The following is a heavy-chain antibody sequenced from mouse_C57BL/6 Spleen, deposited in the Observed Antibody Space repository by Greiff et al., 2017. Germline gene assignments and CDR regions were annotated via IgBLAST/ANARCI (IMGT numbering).Heavy chain of an antibody. CDR2: IDPSDSYT. CDR3: ARRYYGSSSHWYFDV. CDR1: GYTFTSYW. V-gene: IGHV1-50*01. J-gene: IGHJ1*03. D-gene: IGHD1-1*01. Sequence: VQLQQPGAELVKPGASVKLSCKASGYTFTSYWMQWVKQRPGQGLEWIGEIDPSDSYTNYNQKFKGKATLTVDTSSSTADMQLSSLTSEDSAVYYCARRYYGSSSHWYFDVWGTGTTVTVSS.